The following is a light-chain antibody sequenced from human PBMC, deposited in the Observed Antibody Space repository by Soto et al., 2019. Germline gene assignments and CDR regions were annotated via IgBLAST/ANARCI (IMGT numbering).Light chain of an antibody. Sequence: DIQMTQSPSTLSAFVGDRVTIPCRASQSISRWLAWYQQKPGKAPKLLIYDASTLVRGVPSRFSGRGSGTEFTLTISSLQADDYATFYCQQYHTDWTFGQGTKVDIK. CDR3: QQYHTDWT. V-gene: IGKV1-5*01. J-gene: IGKJ1*01. CDR2: DAS. CDR1: QSISRW.